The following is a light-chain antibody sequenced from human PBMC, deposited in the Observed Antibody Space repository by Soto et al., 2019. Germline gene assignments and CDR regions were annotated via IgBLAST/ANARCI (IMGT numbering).Light chain of an antibody. J-gene: IGLJ2*01. CDR2: DVS. CDR1: SSDVGAYNF. CDR3: LSYTSSNTDVV. V-gene: IGLV2-14*03. Sequence: QSVLTQPASVSGSPGQSITISCTGTSSDVGAYNFVSWYQHHPGKAPKLIIYDVSDRPSGVSNRFSGSKSGNTASLTISGLQAEDEADYYCLSYTSSNTDVVFGGGTKLTVL.